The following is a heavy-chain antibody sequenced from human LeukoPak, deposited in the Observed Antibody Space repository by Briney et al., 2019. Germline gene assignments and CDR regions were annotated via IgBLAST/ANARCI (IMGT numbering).Heavy chain of an antibody. CDR2: ISYSGGT. CDR3: ARPYDTSGYFYALDV. Sequence: PSETLSLTCTVSGGSITRYYWSWIRRPPGKGLEWIGYISYSGGTDYNPSLRGRLTISMDTSKSQFSLKLSSVTAADSATYYCARPYDTSGYFYALDVWGQGTMVT. D-gene: IGHD3-22*01. V-gene: IGHV4-59*08. J-gene: IGHJ3*01. CDR1: GGSITRYY.